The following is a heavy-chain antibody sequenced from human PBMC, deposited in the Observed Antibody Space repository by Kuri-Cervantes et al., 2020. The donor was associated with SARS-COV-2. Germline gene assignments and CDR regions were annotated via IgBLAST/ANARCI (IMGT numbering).Heavy chain of an antibody. Sequence: ASVKVSCKAPIYTSMNYGISWVRQAPGQGLEWLAIFSTSNGKTHYAQKLQGRVTMTTDTSTSTAYMELRSLRSDDTAVYYCARSTYYGSGSYPNRYYFDYWGQGNLVTVSS. D-gene: IGHD3-10*01. V-gene: IGHV1-18*01. CDR2: FSTSNGKT. J-gene: IGHJ4*02. CDR1: IYTSMNYG. CDR3: ARSTYYGSGSYPNRYYFDY.